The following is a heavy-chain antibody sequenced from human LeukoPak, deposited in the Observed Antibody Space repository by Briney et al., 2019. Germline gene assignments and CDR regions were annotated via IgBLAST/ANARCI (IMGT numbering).Heavy chain of an antibody. V-gene: IGHV3-21*04. J-gene: IGHJ4*02. CDR3: ASNRPHPRVEPTNFDY. CDR1: GFTFSSYS. Sequence: PGGSLRLSCAASGFTFSSYSMNWDRQAPGKGLEWVSSISSSSSYIYYADSVKGRFTISRDNAKNTLYLQMNSLRAEDTAIYYCASNRPHPRVEPTNFDYWGQGTLITVSS. D-gene: IGHD1-14*01. CDR2: ISSSSSYI.